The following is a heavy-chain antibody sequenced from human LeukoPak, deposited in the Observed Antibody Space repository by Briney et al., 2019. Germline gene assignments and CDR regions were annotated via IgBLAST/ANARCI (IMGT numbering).Heavy chain of an antibody. D-gene: IGHD7-27*01. CDR2: INHSGST. V-gene: IGHV4-34*01. J-gene: IGHJ4*02. Sequence: PSETLSLTCAVYGGSFSDYYWSWIRQPAGKGLEWIGEINHSGSTNYNPSLKSRVTISVDTSKNQFSLKLSSVTAADTAVYYCASLPRTGARFDYWGQGTLVTVSS. CDR1: GGSFSDYY. CDR3: ASLPRTGARFDY.